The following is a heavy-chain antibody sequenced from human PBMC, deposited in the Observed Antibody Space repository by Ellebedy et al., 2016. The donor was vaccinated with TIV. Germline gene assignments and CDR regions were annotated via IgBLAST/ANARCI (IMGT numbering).Heavy chain of an antibody. V-gene: IGHV3-74*01. CDR2: IRFDGADT. CDR1: GFPFSDYW. J-gene: IGHJ3*02. Sequence: GESLKISCAASGFPFSDYWMHSVRQAPGKGLVWVSSIRFDGADTCYADSVRGRFTISRDNAKSTLDLQMNSLRVEDLAVYYCIREDDGFDIWGQGTMVTVAS. CDR3: IREDDGFDI.